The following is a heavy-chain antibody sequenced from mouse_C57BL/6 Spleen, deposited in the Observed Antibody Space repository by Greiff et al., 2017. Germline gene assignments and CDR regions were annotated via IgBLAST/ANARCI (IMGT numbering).Heavy chain of an antibody. CDR1: GYTFTSYW. V-gene: IGHV1-55*01. J-gene: IGHJ2*01. CDR3: VYGNPSDY. CDR2: IYPGSGST. Sequence: QVQLQQPGAELVKPGASVKMSCKASGYTFTSYWITWVKQRPGQGLEWIGDIYPGSGSTNYNQKFKDKATLTVDKSSSTAYMQLSSLTSEDSAVYYCVYGNPSDYWGQGTTLTVSS. D-gene: IGHD2-1*01.